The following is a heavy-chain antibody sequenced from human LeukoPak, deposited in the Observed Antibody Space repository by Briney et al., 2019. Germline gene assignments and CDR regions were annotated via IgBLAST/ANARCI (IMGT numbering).Heavy chain of an antibody. Sequence: GGSLRLSCSASGFSISDYDMNWVRQAPGKGQEWVSAISGRSSHVYYGEPVKGRLTISRDNAKNSLYLQLDSLGVEDTAVYYCGRAFPPLRTSSAGDLWGQGTLVTVSS. V-gene: IGHV3-21*01. CDR3: GRAFPPLRTSSAGDL. J-gene: IGHJ1*01. CDR2: ISGRSSHV. D-gene: IGHD3-16*01. CDR1: GFSISDYD.